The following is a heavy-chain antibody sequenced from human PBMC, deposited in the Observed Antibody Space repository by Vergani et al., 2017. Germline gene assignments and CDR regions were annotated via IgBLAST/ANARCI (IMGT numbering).Heavy chain of an antibody. D-gene: IGHD2-15*01. V-gene: IGHV4-4*07. CDR1: GGSLSGYY. CDR3: ARGSCLGGSCYKPLCDY. J-gene: IGHJ4*02. Sequence: QVQLQESGPGLVRPSETLSLTCTVSGGSLSGYYWSWIRQPAGKGLEWIGRIHTSGSTNSNPSLKSRVTMSEDTSKNQFSLNLTSVTAADTAVYFCARGSCLGGSCYKPLCDYWGQGILVTVSS. CDR2: IHTSGST.